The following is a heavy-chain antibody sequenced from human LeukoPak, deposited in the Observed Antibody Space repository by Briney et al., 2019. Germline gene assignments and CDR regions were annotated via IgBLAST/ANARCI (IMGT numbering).Heavy chain of an antibody. J-gene: IGHJ5*02. CDR3: ARVKGSNWLDP. Sequence: SETLSLICTVSGVSISIFYWTWIRQPPGKGLEWIGYSSNIEGTYYNPSLKSRVTISLDTSKNQFSLRLNSVTAADTAVYYCARVKGSNWLDPWGQGTLVTVSS. V-gene: IGHV4-59*01. D-gene: IGHD6-6*01. CDR2: SSNIEGT. CDR1: GVSISIFY.